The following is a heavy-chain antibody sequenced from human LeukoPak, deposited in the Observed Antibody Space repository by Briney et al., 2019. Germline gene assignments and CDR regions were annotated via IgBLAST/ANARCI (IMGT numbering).Heavy chain of an antibody. Sequence: GGSLRLSCAASGFTFSSYAMHWVRQAPGKGLEWVAVVSFDGIEKYYADSVKGRFTISRDDSRNTVYLQMNSLRSGDTAVYYCARGDINMTIVVVTPCDFWGQGTLVTVSS. CDR2: VSFDGIEK. CDR1: GFTFSSYA. CDR3: ARGDINMTIVVVTPCDF. D-gene: IGHD2-21*02. V-gene: IGHV3-30*03. J-gene: IGHJ4*02.